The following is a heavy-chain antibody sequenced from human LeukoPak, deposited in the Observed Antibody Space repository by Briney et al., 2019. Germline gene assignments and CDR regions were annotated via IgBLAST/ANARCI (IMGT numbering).Heavy chain of an antibody. D-gene: IGHD3-22*01. CDR2: IDPKTGNT. V-gene: IGHV1-2*02. Sequence: ASVKVSCKPSGYTFNAYYMHWVRQAPGQGVEWVGWIDPKTGNTRYAQKFQGRVTNTRDTPIGTVYMELSSLKSDDTAVYYCASEAFCASGNCYLQRVASWGPGTLVTVSS. J-gene: IGHJ4*02. CDR1: GYTFNAYY. CDR3: ASEAFCASGNCYLQRVAS.